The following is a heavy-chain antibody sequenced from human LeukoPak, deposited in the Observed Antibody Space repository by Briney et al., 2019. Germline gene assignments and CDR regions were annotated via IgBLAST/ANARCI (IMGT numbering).Heavy chain of an antibody. D-gene: IGHD4-17*01. CDR1: GASIRNLSYY. Sequence: PSETLSLTCTVSGASIRNLSYYWAWIRQPPGKGLEWVGNTYYNGDIYSNSSLESRLTQSIDTSKNHFSLKLTSATAADTAVYYCARILYDFGDHYIDYWGQGTLITVSS. J-gene: IGHJ4*02. V-gene: IGHV4-39*02. CDR2: TYYNGDI. CDR3: ARILYDFGDHYIDY.